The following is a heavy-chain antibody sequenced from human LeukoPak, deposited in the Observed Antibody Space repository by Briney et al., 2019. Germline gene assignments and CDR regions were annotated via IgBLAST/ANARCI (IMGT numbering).Heavy chain of an antibody. Sequence: SETLSLTCAVYGGSFSGYYWSWIRQPPGKGLEWIGEINHSGSTNYNPSLKSRVTMSVDTSRNQFSLKLSSVTAADTAVYYCARRSLGESTVTTLDLWGQGTLVTVSS. CDR1: GGSFSGYY. CDR2: INHSGST. D-gene: IGHD4-17*01. J-gene: IGHJ5*02. CDR3: ARRSLGESTVTTLDL. V-gene: IGHV4-34*01.